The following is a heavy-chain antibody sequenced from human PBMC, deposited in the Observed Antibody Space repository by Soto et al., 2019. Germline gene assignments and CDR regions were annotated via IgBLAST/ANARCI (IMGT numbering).Heavy chain of an antibody. V-gene: IGHV4-59*01. J-gene: IGHJ4*02. Sequence: SETLSLTCTVSGGSISSYYWSWIRQPPGKGLGWIGYIYYSGSTNYNPSLKSRVTISVDTSKNQFSLKLSSVTAADTAVYYCATMVRGVFDYWGQGTLVTVS. D-gene: IGHD3-10*01. CDR1: GGSISSYY. CDR2: IYYSGST. CDR3: ATMVRGVFDY.